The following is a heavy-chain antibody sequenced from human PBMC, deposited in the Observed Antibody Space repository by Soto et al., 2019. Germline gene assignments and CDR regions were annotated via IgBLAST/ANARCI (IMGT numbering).Heavy chain of an antibody. CDR3: AGGTDYRWVL. CDR1: GESFNGYY. J-gene: IGHJ6*02. Sequence: SETLSLTCTAYGESFNGYYWSWIRQPPGKGLEWIGEIHHSGSTNYNPSLRSRVTMSVDTSNNQFSLKLNSLTAADAAVYYCAGGTDYRWVLWGQGATVTVSS. D-gene: IGHD4-4*01. V-gene: IGHV4-34*01. CDR2: IHHSGST.